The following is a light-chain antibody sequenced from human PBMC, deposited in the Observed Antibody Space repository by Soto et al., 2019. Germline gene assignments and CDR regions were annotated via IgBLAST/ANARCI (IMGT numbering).Light chain of an antibody. CDR1: QSISSW. Sequence: DIPMTQSPSTLSASVGDRVTITCRASQSISSWLAWYQQKPGKAPKLLIYKASSLESGVPPRFSGSGSGTDFTLTISSLQPDDFATYYFQQYNRYWTFGQGTKVEIK. V-gene: IGKV1-5*03. CDR2: KAS. J-gene: IGKJ1*01. CDR3: QQYNRYWT.